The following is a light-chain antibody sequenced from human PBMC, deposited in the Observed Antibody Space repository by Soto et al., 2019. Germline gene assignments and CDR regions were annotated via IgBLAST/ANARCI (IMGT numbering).Light chain of an antibody. CDR2: DVS. CDR3: SSYTSSITLFV. V-gene: IGLV2-14*03. Sequence: QSVLTQPASVSGSPGQSITVSWTGTSSDVGVYDYVSWYQQHPGKAPKLIIYDVSNRPSGVSDRFSGSKSGNTASLTISGLQAEDAADYYCSSYTSSITLFVFGSGTKVTVL. J-gene: IGLJ1*01. CDR1: SSDVGVYDY.